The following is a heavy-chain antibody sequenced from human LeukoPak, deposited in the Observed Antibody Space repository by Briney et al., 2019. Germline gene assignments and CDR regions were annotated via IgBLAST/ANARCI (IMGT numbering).Heavy chain of an antibody. CDR1: GGSFSGYY. D-gene: IGHD6-13*01. V-gene: IGHV4-34*01. J-gene: IGHJ4*02. CDR2: INHSGST. Sequence: SETLSLTCAVYGGSFSGYYWSWIRQPPGKGLEWIGEINHSGSTNYNPSLKSRVTISVDTSKNQFSLKLSSVTAADTAVYYCARGVAADYWGQGTLVTVSS. CDR3: ARGVAADY.